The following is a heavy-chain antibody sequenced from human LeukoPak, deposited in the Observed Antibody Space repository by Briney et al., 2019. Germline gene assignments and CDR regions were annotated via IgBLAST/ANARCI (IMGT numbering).Heavy chain of an antibody. CDR3: ARDLRDTAMVPAYYYYYGMDV. CDR1: GYTFTGYY. CDR2: INPNSGGT. D-gene: IGHD5-18*01. Sequence: ASVKVSCKASGYTFTGYYMHWVRQAPGQGLGWMGWINPNSGGTNYAQKFQGRVTMTRDTSISTAYMELSRLRSDDTAVYYCARDLRDTAMVPAYYYYYGMDVWGQGTTVTVSS. J-gene: IGHJ6*02. V-gene: IGHV1-2*02.